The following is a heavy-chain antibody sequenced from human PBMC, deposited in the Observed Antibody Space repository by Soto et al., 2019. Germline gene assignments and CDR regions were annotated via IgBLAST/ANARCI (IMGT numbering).Heavy chain of an antibody. V-gene: IGHV1-2*04. CDR1: AYTFTGYF. J-gene: IGHJ4*02. CDR3: ARVGTGDYVGAALGY. D-gene: IGHD4-17*01. Sequence: QVQLVQSGAEVKKPGASVKVSCKASAYTFTGYFVQWVRQAPGQGLEWMGWINPKSGGTNYAQKFQGWVSMTSDTSMSPVYMEMNTLRSDDTDVYYCARVGTGDYVGAALGYWGQGTLVTVYS. CDR2: INPKSGGT.